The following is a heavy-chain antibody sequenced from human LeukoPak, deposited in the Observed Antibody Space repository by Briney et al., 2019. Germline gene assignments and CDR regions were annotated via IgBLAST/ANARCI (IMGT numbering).Heavy chain of an antibody. CDR3: AKDRPQDIVVVIAILDY. Sequence: PGGSLRLSRAASGFTFSSYAMSWVRQAPGKGLEWVSCISGSGGSTYYADSVKGRFTISRDNSKNTLYLQMNSLRAEDTAVYYCAKDRPQDIVVVIAILDYWGQGTLVTVSS. CDR1: GFTFSSYA. V-gene: IGHV3-23*01. D-gene: IGHD2-21*01. J-gene: IGHJ4*02. CDR2: ISGSGGST.